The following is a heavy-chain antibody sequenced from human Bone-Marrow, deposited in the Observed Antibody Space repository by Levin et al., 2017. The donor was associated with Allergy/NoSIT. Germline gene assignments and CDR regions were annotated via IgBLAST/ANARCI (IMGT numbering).Heavy chain of an antibody. D-gene: IGHD2-2*01. J-gene: IGHJ4*02. CDR2: INHSGST. CDR3: ARGTRRDIVVVPAAIPPLDYFDY. CDR1: GGSFSGYY. V-gene: IGHV4-34*01. Sequence: SETLSLTCAVYGGSFSGYYWSWIRQPPGKGLEWIGEINHSGSTNYNPSLKSRVTISVDTSKNQFSLKLSSVTAADTAVYYCARGTRRDIVVVPAAIPPLDYFDYWGQGTLVTVSS.